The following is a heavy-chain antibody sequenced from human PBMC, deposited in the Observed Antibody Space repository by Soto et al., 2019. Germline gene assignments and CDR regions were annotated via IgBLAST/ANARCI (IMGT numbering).Heavy chain of an antibody. D-gene: IGHD6-19*01. CDR3: AKDLGSSGHNY. Sequence: GGSLRLSCAASGFTFSSYGMHWVRQAPGKGLEWVAVISYDGSNKYYADSVKGRFTISRDNSKNTLYLQMNSLRAEDTAVYYCAKDLGSSGHNYWGQGTRVTVSS. CDR2: ISYDGSNK. V-gene: IGHV3-30*18. CDR1: GFTFSSYG. J-gene: IGHJ4*02.